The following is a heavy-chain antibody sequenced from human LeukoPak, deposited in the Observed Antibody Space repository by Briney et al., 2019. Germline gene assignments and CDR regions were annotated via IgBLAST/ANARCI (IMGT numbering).Heavy chain of an antibody. V-gene: IGHV3-53*01. Sequence: GGSLRLSSAASGFTVITNDMTWVRQAPGKGLEWVSVLYSDGNTKYADSVQGRFTISRDNSKNTLYLEMNSLSPDDTAVYYCARGVEPLAANTLAYWGQGTLVAVSS. CDR2: LYSDGNT. J-gene: IGHJ4*02. CDR3: ARGVEPLAANTLAY. D-gene: IGHD1-14*01. CDR1: GFTVITND.